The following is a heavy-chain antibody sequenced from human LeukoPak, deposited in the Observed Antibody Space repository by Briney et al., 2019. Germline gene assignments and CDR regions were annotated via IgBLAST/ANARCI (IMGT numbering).Heavy chain of an antibody. CDR2: IWYDGSKK. V-gene: IGHV3-33*01. CDR1: GYTFTSYG. CDR3: ARDLSYGSGEF. D-gene: IGHD3-10*01. Sequence: GGSLRPSCAASGYTFTSYGMHWVRQAPGKGLEWVAAIWYDGSKKIYADSVRGRFTISRDDSKNTLYLQMNSLRAEDTAVYFCARDLSYGSGEFWGQGTLVTVSS. J-gene: IGHJ4*02.